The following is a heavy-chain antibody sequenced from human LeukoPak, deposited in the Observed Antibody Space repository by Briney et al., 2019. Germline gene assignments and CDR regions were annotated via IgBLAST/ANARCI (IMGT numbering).Heavy chain of an antibody. CDR1: GGSISSYY. CDR2: IYTSGST. Sequence: SETLSLTCTVSGGSISSYYWSWIRQPAGKGLEWIGGIYTSGSTNYNPSLKSRVTMSVDPSKNQFSLKLTSVAAADTAVYYCATLPKSGSGRQGWFDPWGQGTLVTVSS. V-gene: IGHV4-4*07. D-gene: IGHD3-10*01. CDR3: ATLPKSGSGRQGWFDP. J-gene: IGHJ5*02.